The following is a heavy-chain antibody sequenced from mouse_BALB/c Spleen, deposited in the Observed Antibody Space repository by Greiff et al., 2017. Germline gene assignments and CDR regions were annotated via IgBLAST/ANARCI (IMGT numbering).Heavy chain of an antibody. CDR3: ARRGVFDY. CDR2: ISYDGSN. Sequence: DVKLVESGPGLVKPSQSLSLTCSVTGYSITSGYYWNWIRQFPGNKLEWMGYISYDGSNNYNPSLKNRISITRDTSKNQFFLKLNSVTTEDTATYYCARRGVFDYWGQGTTLTVSS. CDR1: GYSITSGYY. J-gene: IGHJ2*01. V-gene: IGHV3-6*02.